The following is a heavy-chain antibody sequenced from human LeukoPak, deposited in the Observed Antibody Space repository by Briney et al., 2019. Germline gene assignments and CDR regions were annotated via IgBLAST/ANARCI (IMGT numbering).Heavy chain of an antibody. J-gene: IGHJ3*02. V-gene: IGHV3-7*01. Sequence: GGSLTLSCAASGFTFSTYWMTWVRQAPGKGLEWVAKIHQDGSEKYYVDSVKGRFTISRDNAKNSLYLQMNSLRAEDTAVYYCASGYSSSWGAFDIWGQGTMVTVSS. CDR1: GFTFSTYW. CDR3: ASGYSSSWGAFDI. D-gene: IGHD6-13*01. CDR2: IHQDGSEK.